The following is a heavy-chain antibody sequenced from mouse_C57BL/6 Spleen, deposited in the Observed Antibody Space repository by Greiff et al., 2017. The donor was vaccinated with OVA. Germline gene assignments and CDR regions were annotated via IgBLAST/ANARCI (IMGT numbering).Heavy chain of an antibody. CDR1: GYSFTGYY. CDR2: INPSTGGT. J-gene: IGHJ2*01. Sequence: VQLQQSGPELVKPGASVKISCKASGYSFTGYYMNWVKQSPEKSLEWIGEINPSTGGTTYNQKFKAKATLTVDKSSSTAYMQLKSLTSEDSAVYYGARGGSGDYFDYWGQGTTLTVSS. CDR3: ARGGSGDYFDY. V-gene: IGHV1-42*01. D-gene: IGHD3-1*01.